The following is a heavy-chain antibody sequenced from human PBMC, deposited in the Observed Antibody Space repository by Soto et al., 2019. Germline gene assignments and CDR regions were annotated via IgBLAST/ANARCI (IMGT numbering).Heavy chain of an antibody. D-gene: IGHD3-10*01. CDR3: ARSWFGELLTRPPYNWFDP. CDR2: IYYSGST. CDR1: GGSVSSGSYY. V-gene: IGHV4-61*01. Sequence: QVQLQESGPGLVKPSETLSLTCTVSGGSVSSGSYYWSWIRQPPGKGLEWIGYIYYSGSTNYNPSLKSRVTISVDTSKNQFSLKLSSVTAADTAVYYCARSWFGELLTRPPYNWFDPWGQGTLVTVSS. J-gene: IGHJ5*02.